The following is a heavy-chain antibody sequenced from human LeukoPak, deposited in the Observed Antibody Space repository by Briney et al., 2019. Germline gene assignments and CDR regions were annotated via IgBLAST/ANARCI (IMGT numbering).Heavy chain of an antibody. J-gene: IGHJ4*02. CDR3: ARVRMNGSGSSGY. CDR2: INHSGST. V-gene: IGHV4-34*01. Sequence: PSETLSLTCAVYGGSFSGYYWSWIRQPPGKGLEWLGEINHSGSTNYNPSLKSRLTISVDTSKYQFSLKLSSVTAAATAVYFCARVRMNGSGSSGYWGGGTRVTVSS. D-gene: IGHD3-10*01. CDR1: GGSFSGYY.